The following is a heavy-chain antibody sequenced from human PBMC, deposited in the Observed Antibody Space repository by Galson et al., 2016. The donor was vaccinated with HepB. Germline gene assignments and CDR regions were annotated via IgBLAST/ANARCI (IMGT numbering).Heavy chain of an antibody. Sequence: SLRLSCAASGFRFNYYGVHWVRQAPGKGLEWVAVISHDGNNRYYADSVKDRFTISRDNSKNTLYLQMNNLRTEDTDVYYCAKGYDFWSGYLSYFDFWGQGTLVTVSS. J-gene: IGHJ4*02. CDR3: AKGYDFWSGYLSYFDF. D-gene: IGHD3-3*01. V-gene: IGHV3-30*18. CDR1: GFRFNYYG. CDR2: ISHDGNNR.